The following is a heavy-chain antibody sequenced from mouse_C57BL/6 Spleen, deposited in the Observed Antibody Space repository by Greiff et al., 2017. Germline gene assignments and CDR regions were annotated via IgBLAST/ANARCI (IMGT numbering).Heavy chain of an antibody. CDR2: IYWDDDK. Sequence: ESGPGILQSSQTLSLTCSFSGFSLSTSGMGVSWIRQPSGKGLEWLAHIYWDDDKRYNPSLKSRLTISKDTSRNQVFLKITSVDTADTATYYCARSPHYYGSSYDYAMDYWGQGTSVTVSS. CDR3: ARSPHYYGSSYDYAMDY. J-gene: IGHJ4*01. D-gene: IGHD1-1*01. CDR1: GFSLSTSGMG. V-gene: IGHV8-12*01.